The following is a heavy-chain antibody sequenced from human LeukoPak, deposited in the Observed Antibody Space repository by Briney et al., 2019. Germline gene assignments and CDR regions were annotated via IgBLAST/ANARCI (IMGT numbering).Heavy chain of an antibody. Sequence: PGGSLRLSCAASGFIFGNYAMSWVRQAPGKGLEWVSESGGGGSTYYANSVKGRFTISRDNSKNTLYLQMNRLRAEDTAIYYCAKAHSVSAPGCFDPWGQGTLVTVSS. D-gene: IGHD5-18*01. CDR1: GFIFGNYA. J-gene: IGHJ5*02. CDR3: AKAHSVSAPGCFDP. CDR2: SGGGGST. V-gene: IGHV3-23*01.